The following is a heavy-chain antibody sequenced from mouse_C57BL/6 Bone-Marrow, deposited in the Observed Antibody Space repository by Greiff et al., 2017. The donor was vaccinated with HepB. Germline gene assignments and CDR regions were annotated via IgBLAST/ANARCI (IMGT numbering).Heavy chain of an antibody. J-gene: IGHJ3*01. D-gene: IGHD2-10*01. CDR2: ISSGGDYI. Sequence: EVKLMESGEGLVKPGGSLKLSCAASGFTFSSYAMSWVRQTPEKRLEWVAYISSGGDYIYYADTVKGRFTISRDNARNTLYLQMSSLKSEDTAMYYCTRSLLCAWFAYWGQGTLVTVSA. CDR1: GFTFSSYA. V-gene: IGHV5-9-1*02. CDR3: TRSLLCAWFAY.